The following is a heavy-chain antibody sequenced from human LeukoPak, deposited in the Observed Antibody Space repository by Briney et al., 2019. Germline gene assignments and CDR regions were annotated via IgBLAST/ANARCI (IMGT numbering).Heavy chain of an antibody. CDR3: ARASDYGDYGIDY. CDR1: GFTFSGYE. D-gene: IGHD4-17*01. CDR2: ISSSGTTK. V-gene: IGHV3-48*03. Sequence: GGSLRLSCAASGFTFSGYEMNWVRQAPGRGLEWVSYISSSGTTKYYADSVKGRFTISRDNAKNSLYLQMNSLRAEDTAVYYCARASDYGDYGIDYWGQGTLVTVSS. J-gene: IGHJ4*02.